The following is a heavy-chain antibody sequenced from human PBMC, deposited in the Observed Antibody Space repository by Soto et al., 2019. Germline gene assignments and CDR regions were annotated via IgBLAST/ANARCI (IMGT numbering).Heavy chain of an antibody. V-gene: IGHV3-7*01. CDR2: TNQDGSEK. CDR1: GFSSRSDW. CDR3: SGGVGDAI. Sequence: EDPLVESGGGLVQPGGSLRLTCAVSGFSSRSDWMNWVRQAPGKGLEWVAHTNQDGSEKYYLDSVKGRFTIFRDNAKNSLYLHMNSLRAEDTAVYYCSGGVGDAIWGQVTLFTVSS. D-gene: IGHD1-26*01. J-gene: IGHJ4*02.